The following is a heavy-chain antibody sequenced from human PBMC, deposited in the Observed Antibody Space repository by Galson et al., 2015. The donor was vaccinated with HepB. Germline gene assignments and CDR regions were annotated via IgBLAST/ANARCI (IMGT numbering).Heavy chain of an antibody. D-gene: IGHD3-10*01. CDR3: ARGRGSHSFDI. Sequence: SVKVSCKASGYTFTSYAMHWVRQAPGQRLEWMGRINAGNGNTECSQKFQGRVTIARATSASTAYMELSSLRSEDMAVYYCARGRGSHSFDIWGQGTMVTVSS. CDR1: GYTFTSYA. CDR2: INAGNGNT. V-gene: IGHV1-3*01. J-gene: IGHJ3*02.